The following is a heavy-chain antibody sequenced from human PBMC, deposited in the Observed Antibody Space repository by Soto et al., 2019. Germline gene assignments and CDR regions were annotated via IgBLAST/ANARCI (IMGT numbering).Heavy chain of an antibody. Sequence: QVRLVESGGGLVKPGGSLRLSCVASGFTFTDHYMSWIRQAPGKGLEWIAYMSPSGSGISYADSAKGRFTISRDNARNTVYLQMNTLRAADTAVYYCARTARLVDYWGQGTLVTVSS. V-gene: IGHV3-11*01. J-gene: IGHJ4*02. CDR2: MSPSGSGI. CDR3: ARTARLVDY. CDR1: GFTFTDHY.